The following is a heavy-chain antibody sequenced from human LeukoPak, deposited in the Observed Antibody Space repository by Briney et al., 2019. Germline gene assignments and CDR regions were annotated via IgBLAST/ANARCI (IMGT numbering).Heavy chain of an antibody. CDR2: INWNGGST. V-gene: IGHV3-20*01. D-gene: IGHD4-11*01. Sequence: GGSLRLSCAASGFTFDDYGMSWVRQAPGKGLEWVSGINWNGGSTGYADSVKGRFTISRDNPKNSLYLQMNSLRAEYTALYHCARTRYSNHYYFDYWGQGTLVTVSS. J-gene: IGHJ4*02. CDR1: GFTFDDYG. CDR3: ARTRYSNHYYFDY.